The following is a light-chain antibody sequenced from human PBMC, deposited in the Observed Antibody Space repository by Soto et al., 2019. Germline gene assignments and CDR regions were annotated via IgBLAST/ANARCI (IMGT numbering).Light chain of an antibody. CDR3: QQRSNWPLIT. Sequence: EIVMTQSPATLSVSPGERATLSCRASQRVNNYLAWYQQKPGQAPRLLIYDTSNRATGIPARFSGSGSGTDFTLTISSLEPEDFAIYYCQQRSNWPLITFGQGTRREIK. CDR1: QRVNNY. CDR2: DTS. J-gene: IGKJ5*01. V-gene: IGKV3-11*01.